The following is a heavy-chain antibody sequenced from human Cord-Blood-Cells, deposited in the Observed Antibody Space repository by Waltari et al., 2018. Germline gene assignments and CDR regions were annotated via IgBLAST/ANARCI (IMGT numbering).Heavy chain of an antibody. Sequence: SGAEVKKPGASVKVSCKASGYTFTSYYIHWVRQAPGQGLEWMGIINPSGGSTTYTQKFQGRVTMTRDTTTSTVYMELSSLRSEDTAVFYCARVNHPNYVSSGYYFDYWGQRSLVTVAS. V-gene: IGHV1-46*01. CDR2: INPSGGST. CDR1: GYTFTSYY. CDR3: ARVNHPNYVSSGYYFDY. D-gene: IGHD3-22*01. J-gene: IGHJ4*02.